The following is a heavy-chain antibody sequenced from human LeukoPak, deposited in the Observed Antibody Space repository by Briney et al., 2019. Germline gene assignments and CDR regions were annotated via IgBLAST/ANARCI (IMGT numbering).Heavy chain of an antibody. CDR3: ARRFTYYDILTGYLRYYYYMDV. CDR1: GFTFSSYS. D-gene: IGHD3-9*01. J-gene: IGHJ6*03. CDR2: ISSSSSTI. V-gene: IGHV3-48*01. Sequence: GGSLRLSCAASGFTFSSYSMNWVSQAPGKGLEWVSYISSSSSTIYYADSVKGRFTISRDNAKNSLYLQMNSLRAEDTAVYYCARRFTYYDILTGYLRYYYYMDVWGKGTTVTVSS.